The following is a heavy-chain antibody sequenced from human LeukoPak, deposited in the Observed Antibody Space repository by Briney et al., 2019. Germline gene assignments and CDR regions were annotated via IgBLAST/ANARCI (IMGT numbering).Heavy chain of an antibody. D-gene: IGHD3-22*01. CDR2: ISYDGSNK. CDR3: ARDGRTYYYDSSGYYYV. CDR1: GFTFSSYA. Sequence: GGSLRLSCAASGFTFSSYAMHWVRQAPGKGLEWVAVISYDGSNKYYADSVKGRFTISRDNSKNTLYLQMNSLRAEDTAVYYCARDGRTYYYDSSGYYYVWGQGTLVTVSS. V-gene: IGHV3-30-3*01. J-gene: IGHJ4*02.